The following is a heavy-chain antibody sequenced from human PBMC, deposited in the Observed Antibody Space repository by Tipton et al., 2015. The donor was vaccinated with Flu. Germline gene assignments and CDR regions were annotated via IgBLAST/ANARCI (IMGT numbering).Heavy chain of an antibody. J-gene: IGHJ4*02. CDR3: ARDRGWPAALDY. V-gene: IGHV4-4*07. CDR1: GGSMSSYY. CDR2: IYTSGSA. D-gene: IGHD3-10*01. Sequence: TLSLTCTVSGGSMSSYYWSWIRQPAGKGLEWIGRIYTSGSAIHNPSLKSRATISVDTSRNQFSLNLKSVTAADTAVYYCARDRGWPAALDYWSQGILVTVSS.